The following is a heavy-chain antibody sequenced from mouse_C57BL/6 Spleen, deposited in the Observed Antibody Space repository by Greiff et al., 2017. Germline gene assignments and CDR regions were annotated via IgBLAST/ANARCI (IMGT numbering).Heavy chain of an antibody. CDR3: ARHPCTTVVADYFDD. CDR2: ISSGGSYT. CDR1: GFTFSSYG. Sequence: EVKLVESGGDLVKPGGSLKLSCAASGFTFSSYGMSWVRQTPDKRLEWVGTISSGGSYTYYPDSVKGRFTISRDNAKNTLYLQLSSLKSEDTAVYYCARHPCTTVVADYFDDWGQGTTLTVSS. J-gene: IGHJ2*01. D-gene: IGHD1-1*01. V-gene: IGHV5-6*01.